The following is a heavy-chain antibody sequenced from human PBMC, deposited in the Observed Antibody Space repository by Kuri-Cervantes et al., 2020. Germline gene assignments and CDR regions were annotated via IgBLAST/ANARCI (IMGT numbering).Heavy chain of an antibody. CDR3: TRQDRYCSGGSCYDHDY. V-gene: IGHV3-73*01. Sequence: GESLKISCAASGFTFSSYAMSWVRQASGKGLEWVGRIRSKANSYATAYAASVKGRFTISRDDSKNTAYLQMNSLKTEDTAVYYCTRQDRYCSGGSCYDHDYWGQGTLVTVSS. CDR2: IRSKANSYAT. CDR1: GFTFSSYA. J-gene: IGHJ4*02. D-gene: IGHD2-15*01.